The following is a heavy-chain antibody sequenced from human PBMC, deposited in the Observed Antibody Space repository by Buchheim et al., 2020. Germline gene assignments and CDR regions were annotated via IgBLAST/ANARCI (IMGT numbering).Heavy chain of an antibody. CDR1: GGSIRSSSYY. D-gene: IGHD1-7*01. Sequence: QLQLQESGPGLVKPSETPSLTCTVSGGSIRSSSYYWGWIRQPPGKGLEWIGSIYYSGSIYYNPSLKSRVTISVDTSKNQFSPKLSSVTAADTAVYYCASHAITGTTQSWFDPWGQGTL. J-gene: IGHJ5*02. V-gene: IGHV4-39*01. CDR3: ASHAITGTTQSWFDP. CDR2: IYYSGSI.